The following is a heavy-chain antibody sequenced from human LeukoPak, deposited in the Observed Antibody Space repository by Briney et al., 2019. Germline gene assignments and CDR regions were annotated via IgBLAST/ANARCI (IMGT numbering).Heavy chain of an antibody. CDR1: GFTFSSYA. J-gene: IGHJ4*02. Sequence: GGSLRLSWAAPGFTFSSYAMSWVSQAPGKGLEWVSGISGRGGSTYYADSVKGRFTISRDNSKNTLYLQMNSLRAEDTAVYYCARDWGKQDYYDSSGYYPYWGQGTLVTVSS. V-gene: IGHV3-23*01. D-gene: IGHD3-22*01. CDR2: ISGRGGST. CDR3: ARDWGKQDYYDSSGYYPY.